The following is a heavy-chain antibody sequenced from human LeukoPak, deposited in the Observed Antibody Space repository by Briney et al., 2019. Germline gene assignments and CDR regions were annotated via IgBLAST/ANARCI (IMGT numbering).Heavy chain of an antibody. V-gene: IGHV1-69*06. D-gene: IGHD3-22*01. CDR2: IIPIFGTA. J-gene: IGHJ4*02. CDR1: GGTFSSYA. CDR3: ARVSRYDSSGEFDY. Sequence: ASVKVSCKASGGTFSSYAFSWVRQAPGQGLEWMGGIIPIFGTANYAQKFQGRVTITADKSTSIAYMELSSLRSEDTAVYYCARVSRYDSSGEFDYWGQGTLVTVSS.